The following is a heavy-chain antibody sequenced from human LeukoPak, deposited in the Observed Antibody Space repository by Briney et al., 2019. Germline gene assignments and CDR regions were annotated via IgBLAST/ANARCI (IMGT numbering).Heavy chain of an antibody. CDR1: GDSLSSHY. D-gene: IGHD3-16*01. J-gene: IGHJ3*02. CDR3: ARDDDYGFVAFDI. Sequence: PSETLSLTCTVSGDSLSSHYWSWIRQPPGKGLEWIGYIYYSGSTNYNPSLKSRVTISVDTSKNQFSLKLSSVTAADTAVYYCARDDDYGFVAFDIWGQGTMVTVSS. CDR2: IYYSGST. V-gene: IGHV4-59*11.